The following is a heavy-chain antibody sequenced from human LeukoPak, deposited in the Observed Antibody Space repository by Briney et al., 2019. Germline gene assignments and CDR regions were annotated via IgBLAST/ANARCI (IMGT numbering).Heavy chain of an antibody. V-gene: IGHV1-2*02. J-gene: IGHJ4*02. D-gene: IGHD6-19*01. CDR2: INPNGGGT. CDR3: ARVGSSGWYVHPTLDF. Sequence: ASVKVSCKASGYTFTGYYIHWVRRAPGQGLEWMGWINPNGGGTNYAQKFQGRATVTLDTSISTAYMELSSLRSDDTALYYCARVGSSGWYVHPTLDFWGQGTLVTVSS. CDR1: GYTFTGYY.